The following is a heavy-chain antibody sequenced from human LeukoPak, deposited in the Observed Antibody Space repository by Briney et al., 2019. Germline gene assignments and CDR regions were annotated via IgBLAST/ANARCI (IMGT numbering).Heavy chain of an antibody. CDR3: ARRRRDYGGKYFDY. D-gene: IGHD4-23*01. CDR1: GGSFSGYY. V-gene: IGHV4-34*01. CDR2: INHSGST. Sequence: SETLSLTCAVYGGSFSGYYWSWIRQPPGKGLEWIGEINHSGSTNYNPSLKSRVTISVDTSKNQFSLKLSSVTAADTAVYYWARRRRDYGGKYFDYWGQGTLVTASS. J-gene: IGHJ4*02.